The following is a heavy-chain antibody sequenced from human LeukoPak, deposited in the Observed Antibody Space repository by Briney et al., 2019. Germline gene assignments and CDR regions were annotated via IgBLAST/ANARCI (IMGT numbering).Heavy chain of an antibody. CDR3: ARATYCSSTSCYIRNDAFDI. J-gene: IGHJ3*02. CDR2: ISVYNGNT. CDR1: GYTFSRYG. Sequence: ASVKVSCKASGYTFSRYGISWVRQAPGQGLEWMGWISVYNGNTKSAQMVQGRVTMTTDTSTSTAYMELRSLRSDDTAVYYCARATYCSSTSCYIRNDAFDIWGQGTMVTVSS. V-gene: IGHV1-18*01. D-gene: IGHD2-2*02.